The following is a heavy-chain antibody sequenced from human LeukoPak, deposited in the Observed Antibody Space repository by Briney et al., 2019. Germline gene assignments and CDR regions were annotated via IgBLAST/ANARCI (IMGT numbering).Heavy chain of an antibody. D-gene: IGHD3-22*01. Sequence: ASVKVSCKASGYTFTGYYMHWVRQAPGQGLEWMGWINPNSGGTNYAQKFQGRVTMTRDTSISTAYMELSRLRSDDTAVYYCARDGHYYDSSGYHHYYYYYMDVWGKGTTVTISS. V-gene: IGHV1-2*02. CDR1: GYTFTGYY. CDR2: INPNSGGT. J-gene: IGHJ6*03. CDR3: ARDGHYYDSSGYHHYYYYYMDV.